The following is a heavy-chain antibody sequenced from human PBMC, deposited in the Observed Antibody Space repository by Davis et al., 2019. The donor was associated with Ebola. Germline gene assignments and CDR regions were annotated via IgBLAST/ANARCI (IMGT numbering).Heavy chain of an antibody. J-gene: IGHJ5*02. D-gene: IGHD6-6*01. V-gene: IGHV3-23*01. CDR2: ISDSGGSK. CDR3: AKGGGTSSSDFRRT. Sequence: GGSLRLSCAASGFTFSSYAMSWVRQAPGKGLEWVSGISDSGGSKHYADAVKGRFTISRDNSKNTLYLEMNSLRGEDTAVYYCAKGGGTSSSDFRRTWGQGTLVIVSS. CDR1: GFTFSSYA.